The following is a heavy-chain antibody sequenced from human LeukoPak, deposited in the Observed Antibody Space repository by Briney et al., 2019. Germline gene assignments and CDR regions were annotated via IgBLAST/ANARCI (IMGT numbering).Heavy chain of an antibody. J-gene: IGHJ4*02. CDR3: ARAGPGGGLIIKVYHFDY. D-gene: IGHD3-16*02. V-gene: IGHV3-21*01. CDR2: ITSSGTYI. CDR1: GFTFSSYE. Sequence: GGSLRLSCAASGFTFSSYEMNWVRQAPGKGLEWVSSITSSGTYIYYADSVKGRFTISRDNAKNSLYLQMNSLRAEDTAVYYCARAGPGGGLIIKVYHFDYWGQETLVTVSS.